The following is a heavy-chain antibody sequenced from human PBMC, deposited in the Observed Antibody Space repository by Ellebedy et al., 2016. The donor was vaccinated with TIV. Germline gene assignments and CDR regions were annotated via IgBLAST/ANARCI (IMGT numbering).Heavy chain of an antibody. J-gene: IGHJ3*02. V-gene: IGHV3-7*01. CDR2: INQDGSDK. D-gene: IGHD4-17*01. Sequence: GESLKISCVVSGFSFSSYWMSWVRQAPGKGLEWVANINQDGSDKYYVDSVKGRFTISRDNAKNSLYLQLNSLRDEDTAVYYCATDGSYGDFRSPAHAFVIWGQGTVVTVSS. CDR1: GFSFSSYW. CDR3: ATDGSYGDFRSPAHAFVI.